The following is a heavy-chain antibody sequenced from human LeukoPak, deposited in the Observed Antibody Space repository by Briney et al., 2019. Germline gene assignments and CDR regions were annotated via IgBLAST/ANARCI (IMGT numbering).Heavy chain of an antibody. Sequence: GSLRLSCAASGFTFSSYAMSWVRQAPGKGLEWVSAISGSGGRTYYADSVKGRFTISRDNSKNTLYLQMNSLRAEDTAVYYCAKVSGIDTALDENHFDYWGQGTLVTVSS. CDR1: GFTFSSYA. CDR2: ISGSGGRT. V-gene: IGHV3-23*01. J-gene: IGHJ4*02. D-gene: IGHD5-18*01. CDR3: AKVSGIDTALDENHFDY.